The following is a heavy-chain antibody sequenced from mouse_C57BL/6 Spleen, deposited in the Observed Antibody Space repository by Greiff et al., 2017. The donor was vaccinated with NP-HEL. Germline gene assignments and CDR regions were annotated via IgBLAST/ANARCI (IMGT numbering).Heavy chain of an antibody. Sequence: VQLQQPGAELVRPGSSVKLSCKASGYTFTSYWMDWVKQRPGQGLEWIGNIYPSDSDTHYNQKFKDKATLTVDKSSSTAYMQLSSLTSEDSAVYYCARKEYGYDVGFDYWGQGTTLTVSS. J-gene: IGHJ2*01. D-gene: IGHD2-2*01. V-gene: IGHV1-61*01. CDR1: GYTFTSYW. CDR3: ARKEYGYDVGFDY. CDR2: IYPSDSDT.